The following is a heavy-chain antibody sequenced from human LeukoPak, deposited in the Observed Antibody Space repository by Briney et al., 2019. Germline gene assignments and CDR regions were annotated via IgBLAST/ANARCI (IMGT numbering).Heavy chain of an antibody. Sequence: GGSLRLSCAASGFTFSSYAMCWIRQAPGKGLEWVSFITTSGGSTSYADSVKGRFTISRDNPRNTLYMQMNSLRDEDTAVYYCAIMHGYYDGSGYWVQWGQGTLVTVSS. CDR3: AIMHGYYDGSGYWVQ. D-gene: IGHD3-22*01. CDR1: GFTFSSYA. J-gene: IGHJ4*02. CDR2: ITTSGGST. V-gene: IGHV3-23*01.